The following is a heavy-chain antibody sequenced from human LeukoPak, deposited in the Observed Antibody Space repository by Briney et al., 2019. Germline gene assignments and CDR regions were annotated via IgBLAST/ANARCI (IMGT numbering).Heavy chain of an antibody. V-gene: IGHV1-58*02. J-gene: IGHJ3*01. CDR3: AAEIYGYNSECCSFDF. CDR2: IGVGGGNT. CDR1: GFTFSNSA. D-gene: IGHD4-23*01. Sequence: SVKVSCKTSGFTFSNSAIQWVRQARGQRLEWIGWIGVGGGNTNYAQRFQDRVTITRDMSTSTVYMELSSLRSEDTAVYYCAAEIYGYNSECCSFDFWGPGTPVTVSS.